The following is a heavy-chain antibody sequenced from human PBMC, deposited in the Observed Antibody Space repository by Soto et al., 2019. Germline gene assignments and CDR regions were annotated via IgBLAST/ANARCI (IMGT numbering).Heavy chain of an antibody. J-gene: IGHJ6*02. V-gene: IGHV3-7*01. CDR3: VRRKEVYYAGMDV. CDR1: GFTFSSYW. CDR2: IKEDGSEI. Sequence: EVQLVESGGGLVQPGGSLRLSCAASGFTFSSYWMSWVRQAPGKGLEWVANIKEDGSEIYYVDSVKGRFTISRDNAKNSLYLQMNSLRAEDTAVYYCVRRKEVYYAGMDVWGQGTTVTVSS.